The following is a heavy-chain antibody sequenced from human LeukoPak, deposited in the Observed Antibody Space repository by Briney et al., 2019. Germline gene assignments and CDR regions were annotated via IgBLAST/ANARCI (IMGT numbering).Heavy chain of an antibody. CDR3: ARDLHERYYMDV. CDR1: GGTFSSYA. CDR2: IIPIFGTA. J-gene: IGHJ6*03. V-gene: IGHV1-69*06. D-gene: IGHD4-11*01. Sequence: ASVKVSCKASGGTFSSYAISWVRQAPGQGLEWMGGIIPIFGTANYAQKFQGRVTITADKSTSTAYMELSSLRSEDTAVYYCARDLHERYYMDVWGKGTTVTVSS.